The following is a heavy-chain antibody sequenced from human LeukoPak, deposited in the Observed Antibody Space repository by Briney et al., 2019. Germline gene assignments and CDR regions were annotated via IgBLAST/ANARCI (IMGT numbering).Heavy chain of an antibody. J-gene: IGHJ4*02. CDR1: GYTFTSYD. Sequence: ASVKVSCKASGYTFTSYDINWVRQATGQGLEWMGWMNPNSGNTGYAQKFQGRVTITGNTSISTAYMELSGLRSEDTAVYYCSRDLPYSSSWESIDYWGQGTLVTVSS. CDR2: MNPNSGNT. V-gene: IGHV1-8*03. CDR3: SRDLPYSSSWESIDY. D-gene: IGHD6-13*01.